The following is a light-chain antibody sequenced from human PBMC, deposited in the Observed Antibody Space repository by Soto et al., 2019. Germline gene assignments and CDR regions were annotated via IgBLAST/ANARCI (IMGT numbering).Light chain of an antibody. CDR1: HSVSTS. CDR2: GAS. V-gene: IGKV3-15*01. J-gene: IGKJ1*01. Sequence: EIVLTQSPATLSLSPGERATLSCRASHSVSTSLAWYQQKPGQAPRLLIYGASTRATGIPARFSGSGSGTEFTLTINSLQSEDFAVYYCQQYNNWPRTFGQGTKVDIK. CDR3: QQYNNWPRT.